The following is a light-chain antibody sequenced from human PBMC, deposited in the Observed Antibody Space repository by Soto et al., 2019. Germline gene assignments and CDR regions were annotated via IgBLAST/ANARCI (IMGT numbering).Light chain of an antibody. CDR2: QVS. J-gene: IGKJ3*01. V-gene: IGKV2-30*01. CDR3: QHYRSAPFT. CDR1: QSLIYSNGNTY. Sequence: LLTQSPLSLSVTLGQPASISCRSSQSLIYSNGNTYLNWYQQRPGQSPRRLIYQVSIRDSGVPDRFSGSGSGTDFTLTISRLEPEDFAVYYCQHYRSAPFTFGPGTKVDIK.